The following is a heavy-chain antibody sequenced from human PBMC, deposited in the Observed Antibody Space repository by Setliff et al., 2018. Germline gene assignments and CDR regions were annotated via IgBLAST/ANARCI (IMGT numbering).Heavy chain of an antibody. CDR3: ARECYSSSWYGDYYYYYGMDV. D-gene: IGHD6-13*01. Sequence: ASVKVSCKAFGYTFTDYYIHWVRQATGQGLEWMGWMNPNSGNTGYAQKFQGRVTMTRNTSISTAYMELSSLRSEDTAVYYCARECYSSSWYGDYYYYYGMDVWGQGTTVTVSS. CDR2: MNPNSGNT. V-gene: IGHV1-8*02. CDR1: GYTFTDYY. J-gene: IGHJ6*02.